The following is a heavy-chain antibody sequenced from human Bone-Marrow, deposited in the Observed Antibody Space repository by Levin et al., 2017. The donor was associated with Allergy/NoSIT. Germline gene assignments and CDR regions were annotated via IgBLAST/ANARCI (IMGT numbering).Heavy chain of an antibody. Sequence: PGGSLRLSCSASGFTFSSQAMHWVRLAPGKGLEYVSTINSNGAATYYADSVKGRFTISRDNSKNTVFLQMSSLRTEDTAVYYCVKGGWFRKSRFGYWGQGTLLTVSS. V-gene: IGHV3-64D*06. J-gene: IGHJ4*02. CDR1: GFTFSSQA. D-gene: IGHD3-10*01. CDR3: VKGGWFRKSRFGY. CDR2: INSNGAAT.